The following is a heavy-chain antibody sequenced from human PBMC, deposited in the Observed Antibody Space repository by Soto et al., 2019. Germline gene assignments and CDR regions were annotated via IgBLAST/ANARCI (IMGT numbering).Heavy chain of an antibody. J-gene: IGHJ4*02. Sequence: QVQLVESGGGVVQPGRSLRLSCAASGFTFSSYGMHWVRQAPGKGLEWVAVISYDGSNKYYADSVKGRFTISRDNSKNTLYLHMNSLRAEDTAVYYCAKDGTRDIVLMVYAIDYWGQGTLVTVSS. D-gene: IGHD2-8*01. CDR3: AKDGTRDIVLMVYAIDY. V-gene: IGHV3-30*18. CDR2: ISYDGSNK. CDR1: GFTFSSYG.